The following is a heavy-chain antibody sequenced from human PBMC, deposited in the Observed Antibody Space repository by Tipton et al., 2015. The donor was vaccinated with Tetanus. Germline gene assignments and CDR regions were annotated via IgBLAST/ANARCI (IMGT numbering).Heavy chain of an antibody. CDR1: GGSVRSGDYQ. J-gene: IGHJ4*02. Sequence: TLSLTCTVSGGSVRSGDYQWNWIRQPPGKGLEWLAYISYSGRTNSNYSLKSRITISQDTSKNQFSLRLNSVTAADTAVYYCARANYDFPKKGPFDSWGQGTLVIVSS. D-gene: IGHD3-3*01. V-gene: IGHV4-61*08. CDR3: ARANYDFPKKGPFDS. CDR2: ISYSGRT.